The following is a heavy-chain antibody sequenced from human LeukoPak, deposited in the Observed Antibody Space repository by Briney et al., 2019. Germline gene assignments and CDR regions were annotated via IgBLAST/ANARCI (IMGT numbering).Heavy chain of an antibody. CDR1: GFTFSSYA. Sequence: PGRSLRLSCAASGFTFSSYAMHWVRQAPGKGLEWVAVISYDGSNKYYADSAKGRFTISRDNSKNTLYLQMNSLRAEDTAVYYCARGWYDSSGYYSPDAFDIWGQGTMVTVSS. J-gene: IGHJ3*02. CDR2: ISYDGSNK. V-gene: IGHV3-30-3*01. D-gene: IGHD3-22*01. CDR3: ARGWYDSSGYYSPDAFDI.